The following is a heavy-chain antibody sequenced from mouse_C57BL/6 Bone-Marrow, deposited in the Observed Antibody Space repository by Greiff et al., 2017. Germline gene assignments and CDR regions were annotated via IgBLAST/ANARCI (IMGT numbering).Heavy chain of an antibody. D-gene: IGHD1-2*01. CDR1: GFNIQDYY. J-gene: IGHJ2*01. CDR3: TRSLHYYDTNY. CDR2: IDPEDGET. V-gene: IGHV14-2*01. Sequence: EVQLQQSGAELVKPGASVKLSCTASGFNIQDYYIHWVKQRTEQGLEWIGTIDPEDGETKYAPKFQDKATITADKSYNSAYLQLSSLTYEDTAVYYCTRSLHYYDTNYWDQGTTLTVTA.